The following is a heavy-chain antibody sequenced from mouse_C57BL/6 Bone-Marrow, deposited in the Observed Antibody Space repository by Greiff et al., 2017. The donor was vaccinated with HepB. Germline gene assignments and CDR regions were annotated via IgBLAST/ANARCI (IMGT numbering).Heavy chain of an antibody. V-gene: IGHV7-3*01. D-gene: IGHD1-1*01. Sequence: EVKVVESGGGLVQPGGSLSLSCAASGFTFTDYYMSWVHQPPGKALEWLGFIRNKANGYTTEYSASVKGRFTISRDNSQSILYLQMNALRAEDSATYYCARDSSYGAWFAYWGQGTLVTVSA. CDR1: GFTFTDYY. CDR3: ARDSSYGAWFAY. J-gene: IGHJ3*01. CDR2: IRNKANGYTT.